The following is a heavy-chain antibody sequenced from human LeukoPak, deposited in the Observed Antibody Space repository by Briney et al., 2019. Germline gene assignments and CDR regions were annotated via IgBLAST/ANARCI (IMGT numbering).Heavy chain of an antibody. CDR3: ARDLSLDH. Sequence: SETLSLTCTVSGGSISSYYWSWIRQPPGKGLEWIGYIYYSGSTNYNPSLKSRVTISVDTSKNQFSLKLSSVTAADTAVYYCARDLSLDHWGQGTLVTVSS. J-gene: IGHJ4*02. CDR2: IYYSGST. V-gene: IGHV4-59*01. CDR1: GGSISSYY.